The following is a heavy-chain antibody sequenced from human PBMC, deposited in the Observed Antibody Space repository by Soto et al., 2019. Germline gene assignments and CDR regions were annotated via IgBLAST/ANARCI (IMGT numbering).Heavy chain of an antibody. D-gene: IGHD5-12*01. CDR1: VFTFSIYA. V-gene: IGHV3-23*01. CDR3: AKKAGYSGHDPFDY. CDR2: ISTSGGST. J-gene: IGHJ4*02. Sequence: GGSLRLSCAASVFTFSIYAMSWVRQAPGKGLEWVSAISTSGGSTFYADSVKGRFTISRDNFKNTLYLQMNSLRAEDTAVYYCAKKAGYSGHDPFDYWGQGTLVTVSS.